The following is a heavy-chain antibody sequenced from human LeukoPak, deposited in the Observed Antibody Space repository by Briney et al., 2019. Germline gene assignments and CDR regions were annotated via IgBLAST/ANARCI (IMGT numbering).Heavy chain of an antibody. CDR3: ARGRPRSGYYVDWFDP. J-gene: IGHJ5*02. CDR2: INHRGST. Sequence: SETLSLTCAVYGGSFSGYYWSWIRQPPGKGLEWIGEINHRGSTNYNPSLKSRVTISVDTSKNQFSLQPSSVTAAATAVYYCARGRPRSGYYVDWFDPWGQGTLVTVSS. V-gene: IGHV4-34*01. D-gene: IGHD3-22*01. CDR1: GGSFSGYY.